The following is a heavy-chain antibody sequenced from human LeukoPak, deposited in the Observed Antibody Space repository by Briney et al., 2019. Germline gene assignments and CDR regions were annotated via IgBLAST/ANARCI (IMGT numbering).Heavy chain of an antibody. V-gene: IGHV4-59*08. CDR3: ARLSTYLGDFDY. D-gene: IGHD2/OR15-2a*01. J-gene: IGHJ4*02. CDR1: GGSFSSYY. Sequence: PSETLSLTCAVYGGSFSSYYWSWIRQPPGKGLEWIGYIYYSGSTNYNPSLKSRVTISVDTSKNQFSLKLSSVTAADTAVYYCARLSTYLGDFDYWGQGTLVTVSS. CDR2: IYYSGST.